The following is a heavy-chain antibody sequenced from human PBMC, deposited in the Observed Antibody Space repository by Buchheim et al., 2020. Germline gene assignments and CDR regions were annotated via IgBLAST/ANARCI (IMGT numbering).Heavy chain of an antibody. CDR1: GGSISSGDYY. J-gene: IGHJ4*02. CDR2: IYYSGST. Sequence: QVQLQESGPGLVKPSQTLSLTCTVSGGSISSGDYYWSWIRQPPGKGLEWIGYIYYSGSTYYNPSLKSRVTISVDTSKNQFSLKLSPVTAADTAVYYCARGAVRYFDWLSYYYFDYWGQGTL. CDR3: ARGAVRYFDWLSYYYFDY. D-gene: IGHD3-9*01. V-gene: IGHV4-30-4*01.